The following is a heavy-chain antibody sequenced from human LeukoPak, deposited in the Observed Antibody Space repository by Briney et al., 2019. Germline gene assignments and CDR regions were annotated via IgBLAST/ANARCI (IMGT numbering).Heavy chain of an antibody. CDR3: ARGGINVLIADV. J-gene: IGHJ6*04. CDR2: ISSSSSTI. CDR1: GFTFSSYS. D-gene: IGHD3-16*01. Sequence: GGSLRLSCAASGFTFSSYSMNWVRQAPGKGLEWVSYISSSSSTIYYADSVKGRFTISRDNAKNSLYLQMNSLRAEDTAVYYYARGGINVLIADVWGKATTVTVSS. V-gene: IGHV3-48*01.